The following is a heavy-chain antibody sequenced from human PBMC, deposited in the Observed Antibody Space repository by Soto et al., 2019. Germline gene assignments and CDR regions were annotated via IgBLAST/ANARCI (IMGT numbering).Heavy chain of an antibody. CDR2: IYYSGST. CDR3: ARQRSLGIAAAGTGWFDP. D-gene: IGHD6-13*01. J-gene: IGHJ5*02. CDR1: GGSISSSSYY. Sequence: QLQLQESGPGLVKPSETLSLTCTVSGGSISSSSYYWGWIRQPPGKGLEWIGSIYYSGSTYYNPSLKSRVTISVDTSKNQFSLKLSSVTAADTAVYYCARQRSLGIAAAGTGWFDPWGQGTLVTVSS. V-gene: IGHV4-39*01.